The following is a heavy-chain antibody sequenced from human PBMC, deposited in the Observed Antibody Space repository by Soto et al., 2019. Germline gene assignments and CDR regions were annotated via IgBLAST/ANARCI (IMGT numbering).Heavy chain of an antibody. Sequence: EVQLVESGGGLVKPGGSLRLSCAASGFTFSSYSMNWVRQAPGKGLEWVSSISSSSSYIYYADSVKGRFTISRDNAKNSLYLQMNSLRAEDTAVYYCARAAMVTGYFDYWGQGTLVTVSS. J-gene: IGHJ4*02. CDR1: GFTFSSYS. CDR3: ARAAMVTGYFDY. V-gene: IGHV3-21*01. CDR2: ISSSSSYI. D-gene: IGHD5-18*01.